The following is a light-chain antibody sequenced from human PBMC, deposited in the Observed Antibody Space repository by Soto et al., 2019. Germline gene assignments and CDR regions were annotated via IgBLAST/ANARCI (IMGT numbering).Light chain of an antibody. CDR3: QQYDSSPST. CDR1: QSVSSSY. CDR2: GAS. V-gene: IGKV3-20*01. Sequence: EIVLTQSPGTLSLSPGERATLSCRASQSVSSSYLAWYQQKPGQAPRLLIYGASSRATVIPDRFSGGGSRTYFTLTISRLEPEDFGVYYCQQYDSSPSTYGQGTRLDIK. J-gene: IGKJ5*01.